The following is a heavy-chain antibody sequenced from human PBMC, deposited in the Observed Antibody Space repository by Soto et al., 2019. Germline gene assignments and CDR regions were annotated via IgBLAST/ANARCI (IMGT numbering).Heavy chain of an antibody. V-gene: IGHV4-34*01. CDR2: INHSGTT. CDR1: GGSFRGYY. D-gene: IGHD4-4*01. J-gene: IGHJ5*02. CDR3: ARHPYSNFDYFDP. Sequence: ASETLSLTCAVDGGSFRGYYWSWIRQPPGKGLEWIGEINHSGTTNYNPSLKSRLSISIDTSKNQFSLRLNSVTAADTAVHFCARHPYSNFDYFDPWGQGTLVTVSS.